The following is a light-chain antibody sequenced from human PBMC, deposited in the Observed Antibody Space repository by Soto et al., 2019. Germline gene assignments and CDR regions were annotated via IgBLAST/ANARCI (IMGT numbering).Light chain of an antibody. CDR3: QQTYTTPHT. CDR2: AAS. J-gene: IGKJ2*01. V-gene: IGKV1-39*01. CDR1: QSISTS. Sequence: DIQMTQSPSSLSASVGDRVTITCRASQSISTSLNWYQQKPGKAPKLLIYAASSLQSGVPSGFSGSGSGTDFTVAISSLQPEDFATYYCQQTYTTPHTFGQGTKLEIK.